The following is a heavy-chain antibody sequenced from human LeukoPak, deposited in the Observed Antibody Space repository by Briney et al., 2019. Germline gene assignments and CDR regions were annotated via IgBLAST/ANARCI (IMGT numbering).Heavy chain of an antibody. Sequence: GGSLRLSCAASGFTFSNAWMSWVRQAPGKGLEWVGRIKSKIDGGTTDYAAPVKGRFTLSRDDSKNTLYLQMNSLKTEDTAVYYCARALFPAPYPFDSWGQGTLVTVSS. J-gene: IGHJ4*02. V-gene: IGHV3-15*01. CDR2: IKSKIDGGTT. CDR3: ARALFPAPYPFDS. CDR1: GFTFSNAW.